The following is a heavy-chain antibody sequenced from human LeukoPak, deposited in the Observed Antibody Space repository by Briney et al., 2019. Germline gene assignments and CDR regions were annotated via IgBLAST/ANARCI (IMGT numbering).Heavy chain of an antibody. D-gene: IGHD3-22*01. CDR1: GFILSDYA. J-gene: IGHJ4*02. V-gene: IGHV3-30-3*01. CDR3: AGYYDSSGSFDY. Sequence: PGGSLRLSCAASGFILSDYAMHWVRQAPGKGLEWVAVIAYDGSSQYYADSVKGRFTISRDNSKNTLYLQMNSLRAEDTAVYYCAGYYDSSGSFDYWGQGTLVTVSS. CDR2: IAYDGSSQ.